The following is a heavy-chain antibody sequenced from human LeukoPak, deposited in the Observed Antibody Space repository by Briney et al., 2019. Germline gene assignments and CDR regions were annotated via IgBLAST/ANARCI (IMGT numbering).Heavy chain of an antibody. CDR1: GYTLTSYY. Sequence: ASVKVSCKASGYTLTSYYMHWVRQAPGQGLEWIGIINPSGGSTSYAQKFQGRVTMTRDMSTSTDYMELSSLRSEDTAVYYCARDNSVEDTAWWFDPWGQGTLVTVSS. CDR2: INPSGGST. J-gene: IGHJ5*02. D-gene: IGHD4-23*01. CDR3: ARDNSVEDTAWWFDP. V-gene: IGHV1-46*01.